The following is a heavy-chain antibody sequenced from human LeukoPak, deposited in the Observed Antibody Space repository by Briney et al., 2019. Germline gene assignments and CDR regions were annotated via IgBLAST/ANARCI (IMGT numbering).Heavy chain of an antibody. Sequence: VASVKVSCKASGYTFTSYGISWVRQAPGQGLEWMGWISAYNGNTNYAQKLQGRVTMTTDTSTSTAYMELRSLRSDDTAVYYCARESSPWELLRGGSYFDYWGQGTLVTVSS. J-gene: IGHJ4*02. D-gene: IGHD1-26*01. CDR3: ARESSPWELLRGGSYFDY. V-gene: IGHV1-18*01. CDR2: ISAYNGNT. CDR1: GYTFTSYG.